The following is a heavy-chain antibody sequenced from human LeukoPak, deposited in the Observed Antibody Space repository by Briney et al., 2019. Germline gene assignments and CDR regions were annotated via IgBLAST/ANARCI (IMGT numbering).Heavy chain of an antibody. CDR1: GGSISSYY. CDR2: IYYSGST. CDR3: ARVEVGATRTFDI. V-gene: IGHV4-59*01. Sequence: SETLSLTCTVSGGSISSYYWSWIRQPPGKGLEWIGYIYYSGSTNYNPSLKSRVTISVDTSKNQFSLKLSSVTAADTAVYYCARVEVGATRTFDIWGQGTMVTVSS. D-gene: IGHD1-26*01. J-gene: IGHJ3*02.